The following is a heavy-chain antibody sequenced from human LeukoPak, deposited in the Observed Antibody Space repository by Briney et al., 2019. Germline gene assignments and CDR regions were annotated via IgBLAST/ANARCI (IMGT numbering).Heavy chain of an antibody. Sequence: GGSLRLSCAASGFTVSSNYMSWVRQAPGKGLEWVSVIYSGGSTYYADSVKGRFTISRDNSKNTLYLQMNSLRAEDTAVYYCARAIRTAMVDYWGQGTLVTVSS. CDR1: GFTVSSNY. CDR2: IYSGGST. V-gene: IGHV3-66*01. J-gene: IGHJ4*02. D-gene: IGHD5-18*01. CDR3: ARAIRTAMVDY.